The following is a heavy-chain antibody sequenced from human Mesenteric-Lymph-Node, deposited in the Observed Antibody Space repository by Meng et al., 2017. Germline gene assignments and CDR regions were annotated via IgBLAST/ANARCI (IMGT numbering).Heavy chain of an antibody. V-gene: IGHV5-51*01. D-gene: IGHD3-22*01. CDR2: IYPGDSDT. CDR3: ARLPYYYDSSATGDAFDI. CDR1: GYSFTSYW. J-gene: IGHJ3*02. Sequence: GESLKISCKGSGYSFTSYWIGWVRQMPGKGLEWMGIIYPGDSDTRYSPSFQGQVTISADKSISTAYLQWSSLKASDTAMYYCARLPYYYDSSATGDAFDIWGQGTMVTVSS.